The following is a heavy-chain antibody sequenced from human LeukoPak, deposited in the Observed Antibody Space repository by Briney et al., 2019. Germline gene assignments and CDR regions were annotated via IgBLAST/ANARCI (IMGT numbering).Heavy chain of an antibody. CDR1: GFXFSNYW. Sequence: GGSLRLSCAASGFXFSNYWISWVRQAPGKGLEWVALINQDGSEKSYVDSLEGRSTISRDNAKQSLYLHVNSLRAEDTAVYYCARDLYYFGSGSFVPGLPDYWGQGTLVTVSS. V-gene: IGHV3-7*01. CDR3: ARDLYYFGSGSFVPGLPDY. D-gene: IGHD3-10*01. CDR2: INQDGSEK. J-gene: IGHJ4*02.